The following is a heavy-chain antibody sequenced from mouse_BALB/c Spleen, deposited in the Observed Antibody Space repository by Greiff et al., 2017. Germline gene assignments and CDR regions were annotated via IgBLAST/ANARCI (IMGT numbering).Heavy chain of an antibody. CDR2: IWRGGST. J-gene: IGHJ2*01. CDR3: AKNGYYGSSQYYFDY. D-gene: IGHD1-1*01. Sequence: VQRVESGPSLVQPSQSLSITCTVSGFSLTSYGVHWVRQSPGKGLEWLGVIWRGGSTDYNAAFMSRLSITKDNSKSQVFFKMNSLQADDTAIYYCAKNGYYGSSQYYFDYWGQGTTLTVSS. CDR1: GFSLTSYG. V-gene: IGHV2-5-1*01.